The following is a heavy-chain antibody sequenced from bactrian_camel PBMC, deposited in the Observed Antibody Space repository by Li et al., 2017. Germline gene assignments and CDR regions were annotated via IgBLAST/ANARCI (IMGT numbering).Heavy chain of an antibody. V-gene: IGHV3-3*01. CDR3: AADPTFLAEFRY. Sequence: GGGSVQAGGSLRLSCKASRRNNHDYYTAWFRQLPGKEREGVAAIPTAVYNPYGDLNPYYADSVKGRFAISKDNAKNTLYLQMTSLKPEDTAAYYCAADPTFLAEFRYWGQGTQVTVS. CDR2: IPTAVYNPYGDLNP. J-gene: IGHJ4*01. CDR1: RRNNHDYY. D-gene: IGHD6*01.